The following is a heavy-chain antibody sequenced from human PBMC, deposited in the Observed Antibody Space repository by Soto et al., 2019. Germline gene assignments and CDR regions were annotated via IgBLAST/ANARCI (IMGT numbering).Heavy chain of an antibody. V-gene: IGHV3-74*01. J-gene: IGHJ4*02. CDR2: INDNGSGT. Sequence: EVQLVESGGGVVQPGGSLRLSCEASGFTVSSHWMHWVRQAPGRGLMWVSRINDNGSGTNYAASVKGRFTISRDIAKNTLYLQMNSLRAEDTAVYYCVRGSRESDAYVLDNWGQGTLVTVSS. D-gene: IGHD2-21*01. CDR3: VRGSRESDAYVLDN. CDR1: GFTVSSHW.